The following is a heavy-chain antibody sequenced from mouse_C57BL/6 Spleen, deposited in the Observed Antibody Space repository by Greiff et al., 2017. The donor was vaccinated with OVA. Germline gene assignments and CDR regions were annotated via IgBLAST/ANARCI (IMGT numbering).Heavy chain of an antibody. Sequence: DVMLVESGGGLVKPGGSLKLSCAASGFTFSSYTMSWVRQTPEKRLEWVATISGGGGNTYYPDSVKGRFTISRDNAKNTLYLQMSSLRSEDTAVYYCARHSRVAWFAYWGQGTLVTVSA. V-gene: IGHV5-9*01. CDR1: GFTFSSYT. J-gene: IGHJ3*01. CDR2: ISGGGGNT. D-gene: IGHD1-1*02. CDR3: ARHSRVAWFAY.